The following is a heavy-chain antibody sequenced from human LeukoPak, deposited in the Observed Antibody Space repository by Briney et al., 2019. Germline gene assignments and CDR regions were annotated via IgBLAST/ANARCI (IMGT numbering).Heavy chain of an antibody. Sequence: ASVKVSCKASGYTFTSYAMHWVRQAPGQRLEWMGWINAGNGNTKYSQKFQGRVTITRDTSASTACMELSSLRSEDTAVYYCARARSGWPRNWFGPWGQGTLVTVSS. CDR1: GYTFTSYA. J-gene: IGHJ5*02. CDR3: ARARSGWPRNWFGP. CDR2: INAGNGNT. D-gene: IGHD6-19*01. V-gene: IGHV1-3*01.